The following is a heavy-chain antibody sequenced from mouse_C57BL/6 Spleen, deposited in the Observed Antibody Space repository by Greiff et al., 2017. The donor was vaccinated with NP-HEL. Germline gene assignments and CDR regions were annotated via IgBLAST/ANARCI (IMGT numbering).Heavy chain of an antibody. CDR3: TRRSFYYAMDY. Sequence: VKLQESGAELVRPGASVTLSCKASGYTFTDYEMHWVKQTPVHGLEWIGAIDPETGGTAYNQKFKGKAILTADKSSSTAYMELRSLTSEDSAVYYCTRRSFYYAMDYWGQGTSVTVSS. CDR1: GYTFTDYE. J-gene: IGHJ4*01. CDR2: IDPETGGT. V-gene: IGHV1-15*01.